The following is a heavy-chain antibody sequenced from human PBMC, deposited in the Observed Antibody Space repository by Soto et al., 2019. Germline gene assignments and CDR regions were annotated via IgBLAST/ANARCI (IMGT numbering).Heavy chain of an antibody. CDR3: SRGTSIPDSGDY. Sequence: GASVKVSCEASGYTFTRYDINWVRQATGQGLEWMGWTNPNSGNTGYAQKFQGRVTMTRNTSISTAYMELSSLRSEDTAVYYCSRGTSIPDSGDYWGQGTLVTVSS. CDR2: TNPNSGNT. D-gene: IGHD6-6*01. CDR1: GYTFTRYD. V-gene: IGHV1-8*01. J-gene: IGHJ4*01.